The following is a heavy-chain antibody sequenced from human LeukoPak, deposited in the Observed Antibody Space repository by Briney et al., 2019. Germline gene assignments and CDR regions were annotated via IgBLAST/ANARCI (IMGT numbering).Heavy chain of an antibody. CDR2: IIPIFGTA. J-gene: IGHJ4*02. Sequence: SVKVSCKASGGTFSSYAISWVRQAPGQGLEWMGRIIPIFGTANCAQKFQGRVTITTDESTSTAYMELSSLRSEDTAVYYCARDYYDSSGYVYWGQGTLVTVSS. V-gene: IGHV1-69*05. CDR3: ARDYYDSSGYVY. CDR1: GGTFSSYA. D-gene: IGHD3-22*01.